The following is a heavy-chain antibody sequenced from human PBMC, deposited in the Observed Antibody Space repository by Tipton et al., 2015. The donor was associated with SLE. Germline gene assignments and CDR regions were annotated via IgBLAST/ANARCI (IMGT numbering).Heavy chain of an antibody. CDR2: ISYSGRS. CDR1: GVSISDHS. V-gene: IGHV4-59*08. Sequence: TLSLTCTVSGVSISDHSWGWIRQPPGKGLEWIGYISYSGRSNYNPSLKSQVTISLDTSKNQVSLKVSSVTAADTAVYYCARRFRGSYSFDYWGQGTLVTVSS. J-gene: IGHJ4*02. CDR3: ARRFRGSYSFDY.